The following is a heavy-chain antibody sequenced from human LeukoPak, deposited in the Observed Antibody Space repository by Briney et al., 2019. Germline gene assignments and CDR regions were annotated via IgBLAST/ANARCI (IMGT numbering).Heavy chain of an antibody. V-gene: IGHV3-21*01. Sequence: GGSLRLSCAASGFTFSSYGMSWVRQAPGKGLEWVSSISSSSSYIYYADSVKGRFTISRDNAKNSLYLQMNSLRAEDTAVYYCARVQLWQTNGFDYWGQGTLVTVSS. CDR2: ISSSSSYI. J-gene: IGHJ4*02. D-gene: IGHD5-18*01. CDR1: GFTFSSYG. CDR3: ARVQLWQTNGFDY.